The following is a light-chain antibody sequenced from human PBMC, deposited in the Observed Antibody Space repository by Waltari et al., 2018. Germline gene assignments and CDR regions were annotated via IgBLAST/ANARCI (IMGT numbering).Light chain of an antibody. CDR1: QCVSSY. Sequence: EIVLTQSPATLSLSPGERATLSCRASQCVSSYLAWYQQKSGQAPRLPIYDASNRATGIPARFSGGGSGTDFTLTISSLQAEDVAVYYCQQYYRSRTFGQGTKVEIK. V-gene: IGKV3-11*01. J-gene: IGKJ1*01. CDR3: QQYYRSRT. CDR2: DAS.